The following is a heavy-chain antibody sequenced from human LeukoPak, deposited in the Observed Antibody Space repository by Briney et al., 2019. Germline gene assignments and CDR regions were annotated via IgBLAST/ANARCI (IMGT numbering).Heavy chain of an antibody. D-gene: IGHD2-15*01. CDR3: ARGRIVVVVGFDY. CDR2: INHSGST. J-gene: IGHJ4*02. Sequence: SETLSLTCAVYGGSFSGYYLSWIRQPPGKGLEWIGEINHSGSTNYNPSLKSRVTISVDTSKNQFSLKLSSVTAADTAVYYCARGRIVVVVGFDYWGQGTLVTVSS. CDR1: GGSFSGYY. V-gene: IGHV4-34*01.